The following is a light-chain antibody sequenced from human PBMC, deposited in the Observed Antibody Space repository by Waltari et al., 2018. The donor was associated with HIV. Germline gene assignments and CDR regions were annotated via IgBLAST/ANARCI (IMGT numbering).Light chain of an antibody. CDR1: SSNIGNNY. Sequence: QSVLTQPPSVSAAPGQKVTISCSGSSSNIGNNYVSWYQHLPGTAPKLLIYDNDKRPPGIPDRFSGSKSGTSATLGITGLQTGDEADYYCGTWDSSLSAWVFGGGTKLTVL. V-gene: IGLV1-51*01. CDR3: GTWDSSLSAWV. J-gene: IGLJ3*02. CDR2: DND.